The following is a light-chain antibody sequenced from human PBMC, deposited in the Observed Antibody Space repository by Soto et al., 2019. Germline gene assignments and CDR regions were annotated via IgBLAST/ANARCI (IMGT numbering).Light chain of an antibody. J-gene: IGKJ2*01. CDR1: QSVSSSH. CDR3: QQYGSSPYT. CDR2: AAS. V-gene: IGKV3-20*01. Sequence: EIVLTQSPGTLSLSPGERATLSCRASQSVSSSHLAWYQQKPGQAPRLLISAASSRPTGIPDRFSGSGSGTDFTLTISRLEPEDFAVYYCQQYGSSPYTFGQGTKLEIK.